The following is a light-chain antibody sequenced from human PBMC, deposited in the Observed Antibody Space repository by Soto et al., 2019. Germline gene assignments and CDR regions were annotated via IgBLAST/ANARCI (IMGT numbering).Light chain of an antibody. J-gene: IGKJ2*01. Sequence: DIPMTQSPSILSASVGDRVTITCRASQSIRTWLAWYQQKGGKAPRLLIYRASTSESGVPARFSGSGSGTEFTLTISSLQPDDFATYYCQQYNTYSATFGQGTMLEIK. CDR1: QSIRTW. V-gene: IGKV1-5*03. CDR2: RAS. CDR3: QQYNTYSAT.